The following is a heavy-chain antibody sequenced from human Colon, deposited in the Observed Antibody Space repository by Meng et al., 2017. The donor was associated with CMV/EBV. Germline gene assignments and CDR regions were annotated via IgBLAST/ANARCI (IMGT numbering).Heavy chain of an antibody. J-gene: IGHJ4*01. CDR3: ARATKSSCWEVLDY. V-gene: IGHV4-34*01. CDR2: SYYTGST. Sequence: QVQVHQWGACLLKPSETLSLPCAVYGESFSGYYWTWIRQPPGRGLEWIGESYYTGSTNYSPSLKSRVTISLDTSKNQFSLKLNSVTAADTAVYYCARATKSSCWEVLDYWGHGTLVTVSS. CDR1: GESFSGYY. D-gene: IGHD2-2*01.